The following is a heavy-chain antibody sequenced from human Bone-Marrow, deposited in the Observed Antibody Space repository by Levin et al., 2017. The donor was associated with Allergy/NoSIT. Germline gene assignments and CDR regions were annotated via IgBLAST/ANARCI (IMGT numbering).Heavy chain of an antibody. V-gene: IGHV3-15*01. CDR2: IKGKTDGGTT. J-gene: IGHJ5*02. CDR3: TTDRHCITTSCYRGWWFDP. CDR1: GFTFSNAW. Sequence: GESLKISCAASGFTFSNAWMSWVRQAPGKGLEWVGRIKGKTDGGTTDYAAPVKGRFTISRDESKTTLFLQMNSLKIEDTAVYYCTTDRHCITTSCYRGWWFDPWGQGTLVTVSS. D-gene: IGHD2-2*01.